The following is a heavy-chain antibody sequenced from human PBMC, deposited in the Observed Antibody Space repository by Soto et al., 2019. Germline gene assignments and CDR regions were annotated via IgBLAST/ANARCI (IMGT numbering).Heavy chain of an antibody. V-gene: IGHV5-51*01. Sequence: PGESLKISCKGSGFSFTNYWIGWVRQMPGKGLEWMGDIYPGDSDIRYSPSFRGQVTISADKSITTAYLQWSSLKASDTAIYYCARTAAAGKYYYGVDVWGQGTTVTVSS. D-gene: IGHD6-13*01. CDR3: ARTAAAGKYYYGVDV. CDR2: IYPGDSDI. CDR1: GFSFTNYW. J-gene: IGHJ6*02.